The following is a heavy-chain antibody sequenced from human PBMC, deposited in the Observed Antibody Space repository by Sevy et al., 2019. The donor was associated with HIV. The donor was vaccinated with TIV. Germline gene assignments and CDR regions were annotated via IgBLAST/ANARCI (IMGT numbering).Heavy chain of an antibody. CDR2: ICHSGST. CDR3: ARAAAPTLLNWLDP. Sequence: SETLSLTCVVSGYSISSGYYWGWIRQPPGKGLEWIGSICHSGSTCYNPSLKSRVTISVDTSKNQFSLRLSSVTATDTAVYYCARAAAPTLLNWLDPWGQGTLVTVSS. V-gene: IGHV4-38-2*01. J-gene: IGHJ5*02. D-gene: IGHD6-6*01. CDR1: GYSISSGYY.